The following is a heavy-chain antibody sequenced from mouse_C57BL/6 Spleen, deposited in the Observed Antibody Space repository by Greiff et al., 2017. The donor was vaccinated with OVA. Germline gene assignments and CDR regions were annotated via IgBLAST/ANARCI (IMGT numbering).Heavy chain of an antibody. J-gene: IGHJ2*01. V-gene: IGHV3-6*01. D-gene: IGHD1-1*01. CDR2: ISYDGSN. Sequence: VQLQQSGPGLVKPSQSLSLTCSVTGYSITSGYYWNWIRQFPGNKLEWMGYISYDGSNNYNPSLKNRISITRDTSKNQFFLKLNSVTTEDTATYYCARENLTTVFDYWGQGTTLTVSS. CDR1: GYSITSGYY. CDR3: ARENLTTVFDY.